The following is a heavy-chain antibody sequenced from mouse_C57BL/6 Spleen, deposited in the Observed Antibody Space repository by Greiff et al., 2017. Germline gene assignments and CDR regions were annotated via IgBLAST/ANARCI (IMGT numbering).Heavy chain of an antibody. CDR3: APTVGNAMDY. Sequence: EVQLQQSGPELVKPGASVKISCKASGYTFTDYYMNWVKQSHGKSLEWIGDINPNNGGTSYNQKFKGKATLTVDKSSSTAYMELRSLTSEDSAVYYCAPTVGNAMDYWGQGTSVTVSS. V-gene: IGHV1-26*01. J-gene: IGHJ4*01. D-gene: IGHD3-1*01. CDR2: INPNNGGT. CDR1: GYTFTDYY.